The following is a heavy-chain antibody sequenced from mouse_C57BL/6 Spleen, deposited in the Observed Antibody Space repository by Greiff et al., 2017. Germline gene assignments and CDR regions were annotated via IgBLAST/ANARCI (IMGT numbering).Heavy chain of an antibody. CDR1: GYAFSSSW. Sequence: VKLQESGPELVKPGASVKISCKASGYAFSSSWMNWVKQRPGKGLEWIGRIYPGDGDTNYNGKFKGKATLTADKSSSTAYMQLSSLTSEDSAVYFCARDNPYYAMDYWGQGTSVTVSS. J-gene: IGHJ4*01. D-gene: IGHD6-1*01. CDR3: ARDNPYYAMDY. V-gene: IGHV1-82*01. CDR2: IYPGDGDT.